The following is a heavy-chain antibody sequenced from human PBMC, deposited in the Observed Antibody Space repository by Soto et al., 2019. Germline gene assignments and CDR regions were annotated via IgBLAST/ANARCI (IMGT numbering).Heavy chain of an antibody. CDR3: PHRRYCSGGSCYDY. D-gene: IGHD2-15*01. CDR2: IFWDDDK. Sequence: QITLKESGPTLVKPTQTLTLTCTFSGFSLSTSGVGVGWIRQPPGKALEWLAVIFWDDDKRYSPSLKDRLTITKDTSKNQVVLTMTNMDPADTATYYCPHRRYCSGGSCYDYWGQGTLVTVSS. CDR1: GFSLSTSGVG. J-gene: IGHJ4*02. V-gene: IGHV2-5*02.